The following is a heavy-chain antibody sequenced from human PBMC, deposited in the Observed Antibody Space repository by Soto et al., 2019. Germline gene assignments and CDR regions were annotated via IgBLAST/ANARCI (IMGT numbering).Heavy chain of an antibody. J-gene: IGHJ4*02. CDR2: ISAYNGNT. CDR1: GYTFASYA. Sequence: QVQLVQSGAEVKKPGASVKVSCKASGYTFASYAISWMRQAPGQGLEWMGWISAYNGNTNYAQKLQGRVTMTTDTCTSTADLELRSLRSDDTAVYYCARDPPPPDYWGQGTLVTVSS. V-gene: IGHV1-18*01. CDR3: ARDPPPPDY.